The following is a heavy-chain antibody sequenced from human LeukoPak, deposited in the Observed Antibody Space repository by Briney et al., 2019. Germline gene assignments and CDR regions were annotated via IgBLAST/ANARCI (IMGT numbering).Heavy chain of an antibody. CDR2: IKQDGSER. J-gene: IGHJ4*02. CDR3: VRDGGHSTDLDY. V-gene: IGHV3-7*01. D-gene: IGHD2-8*02. CDR1: GFTFSRHW. Sequence: GWSLRLSCATSGFTFSRHWMSWVRQAPGKGPEWVANIKQDGSERYYVHSVKGRFTISRDNAKNSLYLQMNSLRAEDTAVYYCVRDGGHSTDLDYWGQGILVTVSS.